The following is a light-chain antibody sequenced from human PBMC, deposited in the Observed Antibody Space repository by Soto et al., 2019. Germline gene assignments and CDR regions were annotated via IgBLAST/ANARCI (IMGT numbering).Light chain of an antibody. CDR2: VAS. CDR3: QQYNVWPLT. J-gene: IGKJ4*01. Sequence: EIVMTQSPATLSVSPGERATLSCRASQSVSSNLAWYQQKPRQTPKLLIYVASTRATGIPARFSGSASGTEFNLTISSLQSEDFAVYYCQQYNVWPLTFGGGTKVELK. CDR1: QSVSSN. V-gene: IGKV3-15*01.